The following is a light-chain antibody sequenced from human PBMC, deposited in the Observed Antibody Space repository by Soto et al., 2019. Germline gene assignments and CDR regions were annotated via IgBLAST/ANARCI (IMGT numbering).Light chain of an antibody. V-gene: IGKV4-1*01. Sequence: DIVMTQSPDSLTVSLGERATITCKSSQSLFWSSNNKDYFAWYQQKPGQAPRLLIYGASTRATGIPARFSGSGSGTEFTLTISSLQSEDFAVYYCQQYNNWPPEFGQGTKVEIK. CDR3: QQYNNWPPE. CDR1: QSLFWSSNNKDY. J-gene: IGKJ1*01. CDR2: GAS.